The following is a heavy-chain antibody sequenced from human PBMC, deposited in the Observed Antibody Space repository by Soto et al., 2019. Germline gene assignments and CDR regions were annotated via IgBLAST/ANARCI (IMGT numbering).Heavy chain of an antibody. D-gene: IGHD6-13*01. Sequence: GGSLRLSCAATGFTFGSYWMSWVRQAPGKGLEWVANIKQDGSEKYYVDSAKGRFTISRDNAKDSLHLQMKSLRAEDTAVYYRARGFNSALDVWGQGKMVTVS. J-gene: IGHJ3*01. CDR3: ARGFNSALDV. CDR1: GFTFGSYW. CDR2: IKQDGSEK. V-gene: IGHV3-7*01.